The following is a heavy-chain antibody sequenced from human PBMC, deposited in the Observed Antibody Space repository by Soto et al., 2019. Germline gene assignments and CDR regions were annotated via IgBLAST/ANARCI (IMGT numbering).Heavy chain of an antibody. CDR3: VSQPHWARPFGS. CDR2: ISTTGGHV. Sequence: EVRLVESGGDLVKSGGSLRLSCVGSGFLFRNYEMNWVRQAPGKGLEWLAHISTTGGHVSESDSVKGRFTISRDNTKHTLYLQMNRLRAEDTGVYYCVSQPHWARPFGSWGQGTLVNVSS. CDR1: GFLFRNYE. V-gene: IGHV3-48*03. J-gene: IGHJ5*02. D-gene: IGHD3-16*01.